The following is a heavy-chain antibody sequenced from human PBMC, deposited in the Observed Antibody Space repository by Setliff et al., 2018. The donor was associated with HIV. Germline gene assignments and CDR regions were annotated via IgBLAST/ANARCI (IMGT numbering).Heavy chain of an antibody. CDR2: IKQDGSKA. CDR1: GFSFSDAW. V-gene: IGHV3-7*04. Sequence: GGSLRLSCAASGFSFSDAWMSWVRQAPGKGLEWVADIKQDGSKAYYMDSVKGRFTISRDNPKNSLNLQMTSLRAEDTAVYYCARDDSNGNTDAFDIWGQGTTVTVSS. J-gene: IGHJ3*02. CDR3: ARDDSNGNTDAFDI. D-gene: IGHD5-18*01.